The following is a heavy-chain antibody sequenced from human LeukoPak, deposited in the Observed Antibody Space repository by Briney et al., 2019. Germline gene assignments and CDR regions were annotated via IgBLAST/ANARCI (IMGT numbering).Heavy chain of an antibody. J-gene: IGHJ4*02. V-gene: IGHV1-2*02. CDR3: ARDLDAVVVVAATPHY. CDR1: GYTFTSYD. CDR2: INPNSGGT. D-gene: IGHD2-15*01. Sequence: GASVKVSCKASGYTFTSYDINWVRQAPGQGLEWMGWINPNSGGTNYAQKFQGRVTMTRDTSISTAYMELSRLRSDDTAVYYCARDLDAVVVVAATPHYWGQGTLVTVSS.